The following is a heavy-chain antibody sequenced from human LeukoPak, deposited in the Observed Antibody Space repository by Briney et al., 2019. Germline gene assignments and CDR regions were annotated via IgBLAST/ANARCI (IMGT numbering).Heavy chain of an antibody. J-gene: IGHJ6*03. CDR2: ISAYNGNT. V-gene: IGHV1-18*01. CDR3: ARPTGLGMYYYYMDV. CDR1: GYTFTSYG. Sequence: ASVKVSCKASGYTFTSYGISWVRQAPGQGLEWMGWISAYNGNTNYAQKLQGRVTMTTDTSTSTAYMELRSLRSDDTAVYYCARPTGLGMYYYYMDVWGKGTTVTVSS. D-gene: IGHD3-10*01.